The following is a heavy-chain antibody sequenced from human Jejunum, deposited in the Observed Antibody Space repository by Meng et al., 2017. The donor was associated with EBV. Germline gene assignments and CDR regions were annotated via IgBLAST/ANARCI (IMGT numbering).Heavy chain of an antibody. D-gene: IGHD4-23*01. CDR2: IYWGNDK. J-gene: IGHJ4*02. CDR3: SHIEGGGNSGFLDY. CDR1: AFGHRTSGCG. V-gene: IGHV2-5*02. Sequence: HTTLTEYMPALGETTHTLTLTCPCTAFGHRTSGCGLCWIRQPPRKALEWLACIYWGNDKPYSPTLNNRLTITKDTSKNQVVLTMTNMDPLDTATYYCSHIEGGGNSGFLDYWGQGTLVTVSS.